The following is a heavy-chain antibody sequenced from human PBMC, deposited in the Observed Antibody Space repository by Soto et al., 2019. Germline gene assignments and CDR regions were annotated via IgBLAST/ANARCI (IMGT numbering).Heavy chain of an antibody. D-gene: IGHD6-19*01. CDR2: ISSSSSTI. CDR1: GFTFSSYS. Sequence: GSLRLSCAASGFTFSSYSMNWVRQAPGKGLEWVSYISSSSSTIYYADSVKGRFTISRDNAKNSLYLQMNSLRAEDTAVYYCVRVRNGVRSGSYKYYYYYMDAWGKGTTVTVSS. J-gene: IGHJ6*03. V-gene: IGHV3-48*01. CDR3: VRVRNGVRSGSYKYYYYYMDA.